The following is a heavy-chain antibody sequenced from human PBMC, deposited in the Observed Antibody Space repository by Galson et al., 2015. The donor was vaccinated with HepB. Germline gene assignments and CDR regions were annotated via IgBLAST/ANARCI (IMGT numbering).Heavy chain of an antibody. CDR3: RPDSTGYYYVFDY. J-gene: IGHJ4*02. Sequence: SLRLSCAASGFTFNTYDMSWVRQAPGKGLQWVSGISSGSGGSTYYADSVKGRFTISRDNSKNTLYLQMNSLRAEDTAIYYCRPDSTGYYYVFDYWGQGSLVTVSS. D-gene: IGHD3-22*01. V-gene: IGHV3-23*01. CDR2: ISSGSGGST. CDR1: GFTFNTYD.